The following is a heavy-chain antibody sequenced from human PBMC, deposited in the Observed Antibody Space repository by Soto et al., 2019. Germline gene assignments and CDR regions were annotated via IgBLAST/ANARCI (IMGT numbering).Heavy chain of an antibody. CDR1: GFTFSNYG. V-gene: IGHV3-33*06. Sequence: GGSLRLSCAASGFTFSNYGMHWVRQAPGRGLDWLAAVWYEGSNKYYADSVEGRFTISRDNSKNTLYLQMNGLRAEDTAVYYCAKDQEWELLLGLFDYWGQGTLVTVSS. CDR3: AKDQEWELLLGLFDY. CDR2: VWYEGSNK. D-gene: IGHD1-26*01. J-gene: IGHJ4*02.